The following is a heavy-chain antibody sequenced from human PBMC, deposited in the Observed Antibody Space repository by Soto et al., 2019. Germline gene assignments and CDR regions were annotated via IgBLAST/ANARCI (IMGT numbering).Heavy chain of an antibody. CDR2: INPNSGGT. J-gene: IGHJ5*02. CDR1: GYTFTGYY. Sequence: ASVKVSCKASGYTFTGYYMHWVRQAPGQGLEWMGWINPNSGGTNYAQKFQGWVTMTRDTSISTAYMELSSLRSDDTAVYYCAKDGGKDGYFGNWFDPWGQGTLVTVSS. D-gene: IGHD5-12*01. CDR3: AKDGGKDGYFGNWFDP. V-gene: IGHV1-2*04.